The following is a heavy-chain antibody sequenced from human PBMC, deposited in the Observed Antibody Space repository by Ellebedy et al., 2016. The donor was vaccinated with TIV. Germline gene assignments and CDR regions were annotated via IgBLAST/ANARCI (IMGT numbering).Heavy chain of an antibody. CDR3: ARGGASSSWFWRS. D-gene: IGHD6-13*01. CDR1: GFAFDDDW. Sequence: PGGSLRLSCAASGFAFDDDWMTWVRQAPGKGLEWVANIQKHGGEKYYVDSVKGRFTISRDDPKNSLYLEMTSLTDDDTAVYYCARGGASSSWFWRSWGQGTRVTVSS. CDR2: IQKHGGEK. V-gene: IGHV3-7*03. J-gene: IGHJ4*02.